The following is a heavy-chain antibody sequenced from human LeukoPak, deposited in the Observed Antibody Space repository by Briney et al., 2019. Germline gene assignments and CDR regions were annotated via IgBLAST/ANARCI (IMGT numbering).Heavy chain of an antibody. J-gene: IGHJ6*03. CDR3: AREGGQAMVRGVVYYYYTDV. Sequence: ASVKVSCKASGYSFTSYSVSWVRQAPGQGLEWMGWISTLNGKTKYAQKVQGRVTMTTDTSMSTAYMELRSLKSEDTAVYYCAREGGQAMVRGVVYYYYTDVWGKGTTVTASS. CDR1: GYSFTSYS. CDR2: ISTLNGKT. V-gene: IGHV1-18*04. D-gene: IGHD3-10*01.